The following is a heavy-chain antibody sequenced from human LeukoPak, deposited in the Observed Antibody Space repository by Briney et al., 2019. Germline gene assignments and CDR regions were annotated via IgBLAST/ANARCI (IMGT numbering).Heavy chain of an antibody. D-gene: IGHD3-16*01. V-gene: IGHV3-48*03. CDR3: ARGDLRRLGY. J-gene: IGHJ4*02. CDR2: ISSGGSTI. CDR1: GFILSSYA. Sequence: GGSLRLSCAASGFILSSYAMNWVRQAPGKGLEWVSYISSGGSTIYYADSVKGRFTISRDNAKESLYLQMNSLRVEDTALYFCARGDLRRLGYWGQGTLVTVSS.